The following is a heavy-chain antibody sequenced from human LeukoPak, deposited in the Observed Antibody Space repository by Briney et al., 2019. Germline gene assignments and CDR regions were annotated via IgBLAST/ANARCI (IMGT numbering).Heavy chain of an antibody. D-gene: IGHD2-2*01. Sequence: EASVKVSCKASGYTFTSYDINWVRQATGQWLDWIGWMNPNSGNTGDAQKVQGRVTMTRNTSISTAYMELSSLRSEDTAVYYCARGFLREDIVVVPAAMPADYWGQGTLVTVS. CDR3: ARGFLREDIVVVPAAMPADY. CDR1: GYTFTSYD. J-gene: IGHJ4*02. V-gene: IGHV1-8*01. CDR2: MNPNSGNT.